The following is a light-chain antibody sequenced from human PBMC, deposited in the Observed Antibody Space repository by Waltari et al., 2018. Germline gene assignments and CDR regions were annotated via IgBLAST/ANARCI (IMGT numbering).Light chain of an antibody. Sequence: DLHMTKSPSSLSASIGDRVTITCRASQTIATSLNWYKQKRGKAPQLLIYDASTLRSGVRSRFSGSGSGTDFTLTISSMQPEDFATYYCQQPYHVHPITFGQGTRLDIK. V-gene: IGKV1-39*01. CDR2: DAS. CDR1: QTIATS. J-gene: IGKJ5*01. CDR3: QQPYHVHPIT.